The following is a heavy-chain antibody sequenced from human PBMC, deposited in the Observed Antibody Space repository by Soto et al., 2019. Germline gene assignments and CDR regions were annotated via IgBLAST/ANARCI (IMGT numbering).Heavy chain of an antibody. J-gene: IGHJ6*02. D-gene: IGHD3-3*01. Sequence: VQLLQSGGEVRKPGASVKVSCKTSGFTFTNYAINWVRQAPGQGIQWMGWISAYSGDTKYAQRFQDRLTVTTDPSTTTAYMELRSLSSAVKAVYYGARYGRACSIFGETMDVWCQGTTVTVSS. V-gene: IGHV1-18*01. CDR1: GFTFTNYA. CDR2: ISAYSGDT. CDR3: ARYGRACSIFGETMDV.